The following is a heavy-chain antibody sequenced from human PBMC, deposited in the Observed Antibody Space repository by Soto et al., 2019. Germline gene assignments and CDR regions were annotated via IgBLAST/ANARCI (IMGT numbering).Heavy chain of an antibody. J-gene: IGHJ4*02. V-gene: IGHV4-30-2*01. CDR1: RGSISSGDYS. CDR3: ARVPDY. Sequence: QLQLQESGSGQVKHSQPLSLTCAVSRGSISSGDYSWSWIRQPPGKGLEWIGYMYHSGSTYYNPSLKSRVTISIDRSKNQFSLKLSSVTAADTAVYYCARVPDYWGQGILVTVSS. CDR2: MYHSGST. D-gene: IGHD2-2*01.